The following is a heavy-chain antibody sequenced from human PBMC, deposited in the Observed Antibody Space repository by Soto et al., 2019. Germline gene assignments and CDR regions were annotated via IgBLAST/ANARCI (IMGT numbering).Heavy chain of an antibody. D-gene: IGHD4-17*01. V-gene: IGHV4-59*01. CDR1: GGSISSYY. J-gene: IGHJ5*02. CDR2: IYYSGST. CDR3: ATNYGGARGGWFDP. Sequence: PSETLSLTCTVSGGSISSYYWSWIRQPPGKGLEWIGYIYYSGSTNYNPSLKSRVTISVDTSKNQFSLKLSSVTAADTAVYYCATNYGGARGGWFDPWGQGTLVTVSS.